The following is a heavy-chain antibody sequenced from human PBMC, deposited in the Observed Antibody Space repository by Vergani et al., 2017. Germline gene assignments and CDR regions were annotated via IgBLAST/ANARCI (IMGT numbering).Heavy chain of an antibody. V-gene: IGHV3-30*03. J-gene: IGHJ1*01. D-gene: IGHD1-1*01. Sequence: QVQLVESGGGVVQPGESLRLSCVVSGFTSSYYGMHWVRQAPGKGLEWVAVISYDGTQKYYADSVKGRFTISRDNSKSTLYLQMNSLRTEDTAVYYCATKSCGTPGCQIGYFREWGQGTLVTVSS. CDR1: GFTSSYYG. CDR3: ATKSCGTPGCQIGYFRE. CDR2: ISYDGTQK.